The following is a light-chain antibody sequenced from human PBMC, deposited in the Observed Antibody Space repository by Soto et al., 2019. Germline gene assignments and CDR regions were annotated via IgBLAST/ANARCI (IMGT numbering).Light chain of an antibody. CDR3: SSYTSSSTLGV. V-gene: IGLV2-14*01. J-gene: IGLJ2*01. CDR1: SSDVGGYNY. CDR2: DVS. Sequence: QSALTQPASVSGSPGQSITISCTGTSSDVGGYNYVSWYQQHPGKAPKLMIYDVSNRPSGVSNRFSGSKSGNTASLTISGLQADDEAYYYCSSYTSSSTLGVFGGGTKLTVL.